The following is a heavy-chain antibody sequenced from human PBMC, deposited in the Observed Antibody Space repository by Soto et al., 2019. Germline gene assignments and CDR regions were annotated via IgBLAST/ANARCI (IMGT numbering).Heavy chain of an antibody. Sequence: GGSLRLSCAASGFTFSNAWMNWVRQAPGKGLEWVGRIKSKTDGGTTDYAAPVKGRFTISRDDSKNTLYLQMNSLKTEDTAVYYCTTYSNLHYYYYYGMDVWGQGTTVTVSS. D-gene: IGHD4-4*01. V-gene: IGHV3-15*07. CDR2: IKSKTDGGTT. CDR1: GFTFSNAW. CDR3: TTYSNLHYYYYYGMDV. J-gene: IGHJ6*02.